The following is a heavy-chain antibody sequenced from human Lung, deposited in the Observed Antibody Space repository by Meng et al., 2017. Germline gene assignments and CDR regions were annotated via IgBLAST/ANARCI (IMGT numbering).Heavy chain of an antibody. J-gene: IGHJ4*02. D-gene: IGHD6-13*01. CDR1: GYTFTNFG. CDR3: AKQRGDDRWYVCVN. V-gene: IGHV1-18*01. Sequence: ASVTVSCKASGYTFTNFGLSWVRQAPGQGVDWLGWVNTYNGDTKYPQKFQGRVTMTRDTSTNTAYMELRSQTSDDTAGDYCAKQRGDDRWYVCVNWGQGTLVTVSS. CDR2: VNTYNGDT.